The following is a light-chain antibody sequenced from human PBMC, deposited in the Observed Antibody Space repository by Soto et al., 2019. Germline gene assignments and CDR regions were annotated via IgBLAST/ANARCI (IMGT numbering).Light chain of an antibody. V-gene: IGLV2-14*03. CDR1: SSDVGAYNY. CDR2: DVS. Sequence: QSALTQPASVSRSPGQSITISCTGTSSDVGAYNYVSWYQQHPGKAPKLMIHDVSNRPSGVSNRFSGSKSGNTASLTISGLQAEDEADYYCSSYTSSSTPDVFGTGAKLTVL. CDR3: SSYTSSSTPDV. J-gene: IGLJ1*01.